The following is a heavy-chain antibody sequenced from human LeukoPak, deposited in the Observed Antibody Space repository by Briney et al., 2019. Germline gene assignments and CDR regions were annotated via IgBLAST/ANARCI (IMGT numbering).Heavy chain of an antibody. CDR1: GDAIRTYY. Sequence: SETLSLTCTVSGDAIRTYYWSWIRQPPGKGLEWIGYIYFTGTTNYNPSLKSRVTMSVDTSKNQFSLKLSSVTVADTAVYFCARGCSSATCPLDFWGRGTLVSVSS. D-gene: IGHD2-2*01. J-gene: IGHJ4*02. CDR2: IYFTGTT. V-gene: IGHV4-59*01. CDR3: ARGCSSATCPLDF.